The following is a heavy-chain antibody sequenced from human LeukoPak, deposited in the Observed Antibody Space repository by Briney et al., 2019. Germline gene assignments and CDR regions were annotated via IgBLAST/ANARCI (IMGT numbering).Heavy chain of an antibody. Sequence: GGSLRLSCAASGFTFSSYDMHWVRQATGKGLEWVSAIGTAGDTYYPGSVKGRFTISRENAKNSLYLQMNSLRAGDTAVYYCARGTRDSPYYYYGMDVWGQGTTVTVSS. CDR1: GFTFSSYD. D-gene: IGHD2-21*02. J-gene: IGHJ6*02. CDR3: ARGTRDSPYYYYGMDV. V-gene: IGHV3-13*01. CDR2: IGTAGDT.